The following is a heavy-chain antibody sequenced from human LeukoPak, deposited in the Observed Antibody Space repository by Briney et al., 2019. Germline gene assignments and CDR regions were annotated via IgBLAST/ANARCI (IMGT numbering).Heavy chain of an antibody. V-gene: IGHV1-46*01. CDR1: GYTFTSYY. D-gene: IGHD3-10*01. Sequence: ASVKVSCKASGYTFTSYYMHWVRQAPGQGLEWMGIINPSGGSTSYAQKFQGRVTMTRDTSTSTVYMELSSLRSEDTAVYYCARAQAGYYGSGRGRAFDIWGQGTMVTVSS. CDR2: INPSGGST. J-gene: IGHJ3*02. CDR3: ARAQAGYYGSGRGRAFDI.